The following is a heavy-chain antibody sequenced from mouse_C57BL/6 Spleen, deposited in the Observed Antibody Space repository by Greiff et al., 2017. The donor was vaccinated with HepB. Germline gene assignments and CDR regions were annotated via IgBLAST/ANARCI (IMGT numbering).Heavy chain of an antibody. J-gene: IGHJ1*03. CDR3: ARGRDFVYFDV. D-gene: IGHD3-3*01. V-gene: IGHV3-6*01. CDR1: GYSITSGYY. Sequence: EVQLVESGPGLVKPSQSLSLTCSVTGYSITSGYYWNWIRQFPGNKLEWMGYISYDGSNNYNPSLKNRISITRDTSKNQFFLKLNSVTTEDTATYYCARGRDFVYFDVWGTGTTVTVSS. CDR2: ISYDGSN.